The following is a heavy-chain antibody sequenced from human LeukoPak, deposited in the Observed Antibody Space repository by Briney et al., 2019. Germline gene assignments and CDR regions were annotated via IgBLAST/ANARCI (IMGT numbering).Heavy chain of an antibody. CDR2: ISDSGGRT. Sequence: GGSLRLSCAASGFTFSNYAMTWVRQAPGKGLEWVSAISDSGGRTYYADSVKGRFTISRDASKNTLYLQMNSLIAEDTAVYYCAKSGSCDSWGQGTLVTVSS. CDR3: AKSGSCDS. J-gene: IGHJ4*02. V-gene: IGHV3-23*01. CDR1: GFTFSNYA.